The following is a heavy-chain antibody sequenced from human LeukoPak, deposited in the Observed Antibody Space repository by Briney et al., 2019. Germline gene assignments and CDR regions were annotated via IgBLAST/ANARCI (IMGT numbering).Heavy chain of an antibody. V-gene: IGHV4-59*08. Sequence: SETLSLTCTVSGGSISSHYWSWIRQPPGKGLEWIGYIYYSGSTNYNPTLKSRVTISVDTSKNQFSLKLSSVTAADTAVYYCARHSPFITAAAGWFDPWGQGTLVTVSS. CDR1: GGSISSHY. CDR3: ARHSPFITAAAGWFDP. D-gene: IGHD6-13*01. CDR2: IYYSGST. J-gene: IGHJ5*02.